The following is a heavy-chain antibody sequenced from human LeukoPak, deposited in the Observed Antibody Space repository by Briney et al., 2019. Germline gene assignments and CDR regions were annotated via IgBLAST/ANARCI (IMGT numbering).Heavy chain of an antibody. D-gene: IGHD6-19*01. CDR1: GGSLSGYY. V-gene: IGHV4-34*01. Sequence: SETLSLTCAVYGGSLSGYYWSWIRQPPGKGLEWIGEINHSGSTNYNPSLKSRITISVDTSKNQFSLKLSSVTAADTAVYYCARAVAGTDYWGQGTLVTVSS. J-gene: IGHJ4*02. CDR2: INHSGST. CDR3: ARAVAGTDY.